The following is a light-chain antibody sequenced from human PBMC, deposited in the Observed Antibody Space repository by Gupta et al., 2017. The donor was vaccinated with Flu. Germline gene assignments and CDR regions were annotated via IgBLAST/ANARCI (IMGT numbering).Light chain of an antibody. CDR3: QSYDSSLNTFYV. CDR2: SNS. Sequence: QSVLTQPPSVSGAPGQRVTISCTGSSSNIGAGYDVHWYQQLPGTAPNLLIYSNSNRPSGVPDRCSGSKSGTSAALAITGLQAEDEADYYCQSYDSSLNTFYVFGTGTKVTVL. V-gene: IGLV1-40*01. J-gene: IGLJ1*01. CDR1: SSNIGAGYD.